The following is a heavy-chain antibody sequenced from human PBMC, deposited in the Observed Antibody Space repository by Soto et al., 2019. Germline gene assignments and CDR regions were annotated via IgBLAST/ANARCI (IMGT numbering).Heavy chain of an antibody. CDR1: GYSFTSHY. V-gene: IGHV1-46*03. J-gene: IGHJ5*02. CDR3: ARDQSWHDLVWWFYP. Sequence: QVQLVQSGAEVRKPGASVKVSCKAIGYSFTSHYIHWVRQGPGQGLEWMGTINPGGINIEYAQKFRGRVTMTKDTSTSTVYMEVTSLTSEDTAVYYCARDQSWHDLVWWFYPWGQGTLVTVSS. CDR2: INPGGINI. D-gene: IGHD1-1*01.